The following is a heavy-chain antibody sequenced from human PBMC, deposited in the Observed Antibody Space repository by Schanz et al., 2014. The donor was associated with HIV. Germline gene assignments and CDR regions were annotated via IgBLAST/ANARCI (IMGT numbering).Heavy chain of an antibody. CDR1: AYTFTGYY. J-gene: IGHJ3*02. Sequence: QVHLVQSGAEVKKPGASVKVSCKASAYTFTGYYIHWVRQAPGQGLEWMGWMNPNSGVTEDAQKFQGRVTMTRDTSISTAYMEVSRLRSDDTAVYYCARDRGSISWMGRAFDIWGQGTMVTVSS. CDR2: MNPNSGVT. CDR3: ARDRGSISWMGRAFDI. D-gene: IGHD2-2*01. V-gene: IGHV1-2*02.